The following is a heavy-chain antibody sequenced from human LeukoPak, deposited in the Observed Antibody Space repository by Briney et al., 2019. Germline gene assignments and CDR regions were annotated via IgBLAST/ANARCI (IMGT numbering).Heavy chain of an antibody. CDR1: GGSFSGYY. D-gene: IGHD6-19*01. CDR2: INHSGST. J-gene: IGHJ4*02. V-gene: IGHV4-34*01. Sequence: PSETLSLTCAVYGGSFSGYYWSWIRQPPGKGLEWIGEINHSGSTNYNPSLKSRVTISVDTSKNQFSLKLSSVTAADTAVYYCATTSTQWLNNYLDYWGQGTLVTVSS. CDR3: ATTSTQWLNNYLDY.